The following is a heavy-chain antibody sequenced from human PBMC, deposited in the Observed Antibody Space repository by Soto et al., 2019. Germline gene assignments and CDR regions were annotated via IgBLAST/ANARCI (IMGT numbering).Heavy chain of an antibody. CDR3: ARDAKIAAAGTWIGY. CDR1: GYTFTSYG. CDR2: ISAYNGNT. J-gene: IGHJ4*02. V-gene: IGHV1-18*01. D-gene: IGHD6-13*01. Sequence: ASVKVSCKASGYTFTSYGISWVRQASGQGLEWMGWISAYNGNTNYAQKLQGRVTMTTDTSTSTAYMELRSLRSDDTAVYYCARDAKIAAAGTWIGYWGQGTLVTVSS.